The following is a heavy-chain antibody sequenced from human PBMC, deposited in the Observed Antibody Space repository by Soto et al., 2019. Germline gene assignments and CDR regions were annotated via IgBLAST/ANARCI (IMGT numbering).Heavy chain of an antibody. CDR3: ARIAGYCSSTSCYSYSSSLAYYYYMDV. CDR1: GGSISSSSYY. J-gene: IGHJ6*03. V-gene: IGHV4-39*01. D-gene: IGHD2-2*03. Sequence: SETLSLTCTVSGGSISSSSYYWGWIRQPPGKGLEWIGSIYYSGSTYYNPSLKSRVTISVDTSKNQFSLKLSSVTAADTAVYYCARIAGYCSSTSCYSYSSSLAYYYYMDVWGKGTTVTVSS. CDR2: IYYSGST.